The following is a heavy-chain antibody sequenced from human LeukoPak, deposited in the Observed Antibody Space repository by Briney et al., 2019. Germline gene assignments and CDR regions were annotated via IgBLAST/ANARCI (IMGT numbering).Heavy chain of an antibody. CDR3: AREGGRGAAGTFRYANYYYMDV. CDR1: GHSIINTYY. J-gene: IGHJ6*03. Sequence: PSETLSLTCTVSGHSIINTYYWGWIRQSPGKGLEWIGSIHHSGNRFESGSTHYNPSLKSRVTISVDTSKNQFSLKLSSVTAADTAVYYCAREGGRGAAGTFRYANYYYMDVWGKGTTVTVSS. D-gene: IGHD6-13*01. V-gene: IGHV4-28*03. CDR2: IHHSGNRFESGST.